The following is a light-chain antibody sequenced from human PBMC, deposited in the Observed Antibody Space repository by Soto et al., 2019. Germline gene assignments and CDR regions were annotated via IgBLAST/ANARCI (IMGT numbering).Light chain of an antibody. CDR2: DAS. Sequence: EIVLTQCTDTLYSFPGDRVTLSCRASQSVISYLAWFQQKPGQAPRLLIYDASIRATGIPARFSGSGSETDFTLTISSLEPEDFAVYYCQQRASWVTFGQGTRLEI. CDR1: QSVISY. J-gene: IGKJ5*01. CDR3: QQRASWVT. V-gene: IGKV3-11*01.